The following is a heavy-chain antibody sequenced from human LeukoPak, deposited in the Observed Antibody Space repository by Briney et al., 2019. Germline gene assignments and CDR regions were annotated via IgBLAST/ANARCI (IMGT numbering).Heavy chain of an antibody. D-gene: IGHD4-17*01. J-gene: IGHJ3*02. CDR1: GGSISSGSYY. V-gene: IGHV4-61*01. CDR3: ARGATVTTGAFDI. Sequence: SQTLSLTCTVSGGSISSGSYYWNWIRQPPGKGLEWIGYIYYSGSTNYNPSLKSRVTISVDTSKNQFSLKLSSVTAADTAVYYCARGATVTTGAFDIWGQGTMVTVSS. CDR2: IYYSGST.